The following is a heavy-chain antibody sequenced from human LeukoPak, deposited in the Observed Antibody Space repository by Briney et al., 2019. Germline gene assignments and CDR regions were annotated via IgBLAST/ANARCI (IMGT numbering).Heavy chain of an antibody. D-gene: IGHD6-13*01. CDR1: GGSISNDKW. V-gene: IGHV4-4*02. J-gene: IGHJ4*02. Sequence: SETLSLTCAVSGGSISNDKWWSWVRQSPVKGVEWIGEMYHSGSTNYNPSLKSRVTISVDKSNNQFSLKLISVTAADTAMYYCATGTSWYYYYWGQGTLVTVSS. CDR3: ATGTSWYYYY. CDR2: MYHSGST.